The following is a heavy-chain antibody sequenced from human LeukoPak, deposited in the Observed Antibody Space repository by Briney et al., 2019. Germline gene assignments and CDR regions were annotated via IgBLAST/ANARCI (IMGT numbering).Heavy chain of an antibody. CDR2: FDPEDGET. J-gene: IGHJ5*02. CDR3: ARGNRGSGVTIFGVLARGPVNWFDP. D-gene: IGHD3-3*01. CDR1: GYTLTELS. V-gene: IGHV1-24*01. Sequence: ASVKVSCKVSGYTLTELSMHWVRQAPGKGLEWMGGFDPEDGETIYAQKFQGRVTMTEDTSTDTAYMELSSLRSEDTAVYYCARGNRGSGVTIFGVLARGPVNWFDPWGQGTLVTVSS.